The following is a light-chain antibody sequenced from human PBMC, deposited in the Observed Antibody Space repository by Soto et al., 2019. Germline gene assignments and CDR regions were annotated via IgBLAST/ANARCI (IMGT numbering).Light chain of an antibody. Sequence: QSALTQPASVSGSPGQSITISCTGTSTDIGAYNYVSWYQQHPGKAPKLLIYEVTNRSSGVSNRFSGSKSGNTASLTISGLQAEDEADYYCQSYDSSLSGSVFGTGTKVTVL. CDR2: EVT. CDR3: QSYDSSLSGSV. J-gene: IGLJ1*01. CDR1: STDIGAYNY. V-gene: IGLV2-14*01.